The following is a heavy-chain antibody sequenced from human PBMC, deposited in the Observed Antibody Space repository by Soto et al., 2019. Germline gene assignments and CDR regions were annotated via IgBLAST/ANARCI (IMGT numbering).Heavy chain of an antibody. D-gene: IGHD3-22*01. Sequence: PGVPLKSSGKGSGYGCTSYGIGWVRQMPGKGLEGMGISYAGDSDTRYSPSFQGQVTISADKSISTAYLQWSSLEASDTAMYYCARRPLAITMKVDDVFDIWGQGTMVTV. J-gene: IGHJ3*02. CDR1: GYGCTSYG. CDR3: ARRPLAITMKVDDVFDI. CDR2: SYAGDSDT. V-gene: IGHV5-51*01.